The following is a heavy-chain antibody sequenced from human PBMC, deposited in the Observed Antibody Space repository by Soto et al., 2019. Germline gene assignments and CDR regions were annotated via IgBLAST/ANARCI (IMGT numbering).Heavy chain of an antibody. J-gene: IGHJ2*01. Sequence: DVQLLESGGGLVQPGGSLGLSCVASGFTFSIYAVSWVRQVPGKGPEWVSVINGRGSPTFYADSVKGRFTISRDNSKNTLYLQMNSLRAEDTAIYYCAKHIEGAGNWYFDLWGRGTLVTVSS. D-gene: IGHD2-21*01. CDR1: GFTFSIYA. V-gene: IGHV3-23*01. CDR2: INGRGSPT. CDR3: AKHIEGAGNWYFDL.